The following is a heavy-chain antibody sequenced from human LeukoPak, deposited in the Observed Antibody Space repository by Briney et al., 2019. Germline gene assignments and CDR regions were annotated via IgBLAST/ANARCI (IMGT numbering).Heavy chain of an antibody. Sequence: PSETLSLTCTVSGGSISSSTYYWAWIRQSPGKGLEWIGSITYSGSTYYNPSLESRVTISVDTSKNQFSLKLSSVTAADTAVYYCARGYGSYYFDYWGQGTLVTVSS. V-gene: IGHV4-39*07. J-gene: IGHJ4*02. CDR1: GGSISSSTYY. CDR2: ITYSGST. CDR3: ARGYGSYYFDY. D-gene: IGHD2-15*01.